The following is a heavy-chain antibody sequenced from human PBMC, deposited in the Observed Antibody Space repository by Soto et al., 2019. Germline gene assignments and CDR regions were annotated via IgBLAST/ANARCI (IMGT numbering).Heavy chain of an antibody. CDR1: CGSISSGDYY. V-gene: IGHV4-30-4*01. J-gene: IGHJ4*02. CDR3: ARDRATLDIDY. Sequence: SETLSLTCTVSCGSISSGDYYWSWIRQPPGKGLEWIGYIYYSGSTYYNPSLKSRVTISVDTSKNQFSLKLSSVTAADTAVYYCARDRATLDIDYWGQGTLVTVSS. CDR2: IYYSGST. D-gene: IGHD3-9*01.